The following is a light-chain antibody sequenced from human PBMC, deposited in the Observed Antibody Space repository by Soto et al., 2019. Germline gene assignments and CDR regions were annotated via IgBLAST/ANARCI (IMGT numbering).Light chain of an antibody. Sequence: DIQMTQSPSSLSASVGDRVTITCRASQDIRNELAWYQQKPGKAPKRLIYAASSLQRGVPLRFSGSGSGTEFTLTITSLQPEDFATYYCLQHNSYPRTFGQGTKVEIK. J-gene: IGKJ1*01. V-gene: IGKV1-17*01. CDR1: QDIRNE. CDR2: AAS. CDR3: LQHNSYPRT.